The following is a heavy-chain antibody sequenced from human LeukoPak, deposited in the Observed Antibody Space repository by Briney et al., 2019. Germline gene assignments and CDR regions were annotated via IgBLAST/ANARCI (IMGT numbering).Heavy chain of an antibody. CDR2: MNPSSGNT. J-gene: IGHJ4*02. CDR1: GYILSNYD. V-gene: IGHV1-8*01. CDR3: AREVTAGTFDY. D-gene: IGHD2-21*02. Sequence: ASMKVSCKASGYILSNYDINWVRQAPGQGLEWMGWMNPSSGNTGYAQKFQGRVTITADESTSTAYMELSSLRSEDTAVYYCAREVTAGTFDYWGQGTLVTVSS.